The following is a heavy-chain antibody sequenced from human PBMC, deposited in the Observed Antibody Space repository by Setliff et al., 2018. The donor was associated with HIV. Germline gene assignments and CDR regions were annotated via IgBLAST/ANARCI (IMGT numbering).Heavy chain of an antibody. CDR1: GFTFTHYS. CDR3: ATLSSNWHLDY. Sequence: GGSLRLSCAASGFTFTHYSMIWVRQAPGKGLEWVTVISYDGSNESYADSVKGRFTISRDNSKNTVYLQMNSLRAEDTAVYYCATLSSNWHLDYWGQGTLVTVSS. V-gene: IGHV3-30*04. CDR2: ISYDGSNE. J-gene: IGHJ4*02. D-gene: IGHD6-13*01.